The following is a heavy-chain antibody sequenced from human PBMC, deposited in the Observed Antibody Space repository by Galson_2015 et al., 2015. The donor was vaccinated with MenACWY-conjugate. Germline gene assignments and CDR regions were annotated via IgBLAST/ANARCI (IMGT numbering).Heavy chain of an antibody. V-gene: IGHV3-13*04. CDR1: GFTFSTYD. D-gene: IGHD2-15*01. J-gene: IGHJ6*02. CDR2: IGFGGGT. Sequence: SLRLSCAASGFTFSTYDFHWVRQAAGKGLEWVSGIGFGGGTHYLDSVKGRFTISRENAQNSLYLQMNSLSAGDTAMYYCARVSALRGYSMDVWCQGTTVPVSS. CDR3: ARVSALRGYSMDV.